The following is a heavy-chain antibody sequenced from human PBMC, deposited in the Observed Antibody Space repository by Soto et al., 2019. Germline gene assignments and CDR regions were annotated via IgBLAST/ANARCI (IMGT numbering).Heavy chain of an antibody. CDR2: ISFDGTNE. V-gene: IGHV3-30*18. CDR1: GFTFSSYG. Sequence: QVQLVESGGGVVQPGRSLRLSCAASGFTFSSYGMHWVRQAPGKGLEWVAVISFDGTNEYYVDSVKGRFTISRENSKNTLYLQMNSLRAEDTAVYYCAKSDTTMVLPDYWGQGTLLTVSS. CDR3: AKSDTTMVLPDY. D-gene: IGHD5-18*01. J-gene: IGHJ4*02.